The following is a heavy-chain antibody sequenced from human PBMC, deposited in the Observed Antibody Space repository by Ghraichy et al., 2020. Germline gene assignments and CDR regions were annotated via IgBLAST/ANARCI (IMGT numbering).Heavy chain of an antibody. D-gene: IGHD3-3*01. CDR3: AKEPNYDSNFDY. J-gene: IGHJ4*02. CDR1: GFTLTNFA. V-gene: IGHV3-23*01. CDR2: ISASGDNK. Sequence: GSLRLSCVVSGFTLTNFAMNWVRQPPGKGLEWVSRISASGDNKHYRDSVKGRFTISRDKSRNTLYLQMDRLRADDTAVYYCAKEPNYDSNFDYWGQGTLVSVSS.